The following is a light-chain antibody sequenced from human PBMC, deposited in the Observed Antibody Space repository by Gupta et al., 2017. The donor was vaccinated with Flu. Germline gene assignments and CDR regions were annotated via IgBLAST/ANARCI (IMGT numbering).Light chain of an antibody. J-gene: IGKJ5*01. CDR1: KSISSSY. V-gene: IGKV3-20*01. Sequence: TLASSPGERATLSCRASKSISSSYSAWYQQKPGQAPRLLIYGASYRATGIPERFSGSGSGTDFTLTISRLEPEDFVVYYCQQFSSSSGITFGQGTRLEIK. CDR2: GAS. CDR3: QQFSSSSGIT.